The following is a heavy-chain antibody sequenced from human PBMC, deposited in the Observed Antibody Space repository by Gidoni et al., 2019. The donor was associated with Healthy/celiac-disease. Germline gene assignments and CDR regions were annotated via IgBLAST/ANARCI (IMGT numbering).Heavy chain of an antibody. J-gene: IGHJ4*02. CDR3: AHYIAAAVFDY. V-gene: IGHV3-23*01. D-gene: IGHD6-13*01. CDR2: ISGSGAST. Sequence: EMQLLASGGCLVQPGGSLSLSCAASGFTFSIYAMSWVRQAPGKGLEWVSAISGSGASTYYADSVKCRFTSSRDNSKNTLYLQMNSLRAEDTAVYYCAHYIAAAVFDYWGQGTLVTVSS. CDR1: GFTFSIYA.